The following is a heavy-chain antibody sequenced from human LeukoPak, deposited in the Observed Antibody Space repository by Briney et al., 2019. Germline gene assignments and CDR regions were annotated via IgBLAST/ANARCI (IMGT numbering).Heavy chain of an antibody. CDR2: IKQDGSEK. V-gene: IGHV3-7*01. Sequence: AGGSLRLSCAASGFTFSSCWMSWVRQAPGKGLEWVANIKQDGSEKYYVDSVKGRFTISRDNAKNSLYLQMNSLRAEDTAVYYCAREGEGYSYGYDYWGQGTLVTVSS. CDR3: AREGEGYSYGYDY. J-gene: IGHJ4*02. CDR1: GFTFSSCW. D-gene: IGHD5-18*01.